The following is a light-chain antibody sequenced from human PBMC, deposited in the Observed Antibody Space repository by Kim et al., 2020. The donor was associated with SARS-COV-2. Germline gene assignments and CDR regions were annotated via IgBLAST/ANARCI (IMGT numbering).Light chain of an antibody. CDR3: GTWDNSLSAGL. J-gene: IGLJ3*02. CDR2: DNN. V-gene: IGLV1-51*01. CDR1: SSNIGNNY. Sequence: QSVLTQPPSVSAAPGQKVTISCSGSSSNIGNNYVSWFQQLPGTAPKLLIYDNNNRPSGIPDRFSGSKSGTSATLGISGLQTGDEADYYCGTWDNSLSAGLFGGGTQLTVL.